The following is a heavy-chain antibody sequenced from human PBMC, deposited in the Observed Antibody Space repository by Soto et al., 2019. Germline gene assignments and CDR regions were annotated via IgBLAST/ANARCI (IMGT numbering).Heavy chain of an antibody. J-gene: IGHJ4*02. CDR1: GFTFSSYS. Sequence: PGGSLRLSCAASGFTFSSYSMNWVRQAPGKGLEWVSSISSSSSYIYYADSVKGRFTISRDNAKNSLYLQMNSLRAEDTAVYYCARVRDSSSWYVGKLRYFDYWGQGTLVTVSS. D-gene: IGHD6-13*01. V-gene: IGHV3-21*01. CDR3: ARVRDSSSWYVGKLRYFDY. CDR2: ISSSSSYI.